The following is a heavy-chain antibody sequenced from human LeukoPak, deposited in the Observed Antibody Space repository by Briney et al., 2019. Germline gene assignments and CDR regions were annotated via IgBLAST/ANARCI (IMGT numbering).Heavy chain of an antibody. Sequence: SETLSLTCTVSGGSISSGGYYWSWIRQLPGTGLEWIGYIYYSGSTYYNPSLKSRVTILVDTPKNQFSLKLSSVTAADTAVYYCARTREPVNWFDPWGQGTLVTVSS. CDR2: IYYSGST. D-gene: IGHD1-14*01. CDR1: GGSISSGGYY. V-gene: IGHV4-31*03. J-gene: IGHJ5*02. CDR3: ARTREPVNWFDP.